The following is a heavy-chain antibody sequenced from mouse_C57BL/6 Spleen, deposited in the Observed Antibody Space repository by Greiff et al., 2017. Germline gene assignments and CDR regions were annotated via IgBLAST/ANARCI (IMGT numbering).Heavy chain of an antibody. CDR2: IWTGGGT. CDR3: ARFITTVVPYYYAMDY. J-gene: IGHJ4*01. CDR1: GFSLTSYA. Sequence: QVQLQQSGPGLVAPSQSLSITCTVSGFSLTSYAISWVRQPPGKGLEWLGVIWTGGGTNYNSALKSRLSISKDNSKSQVFLKMNSLQTDDTARYYCARFITTVVPYYYAMDYWGQGTSVTVSS. D-gene: IGHD1-1*01. V-gene: IGHV2-9-1*01.